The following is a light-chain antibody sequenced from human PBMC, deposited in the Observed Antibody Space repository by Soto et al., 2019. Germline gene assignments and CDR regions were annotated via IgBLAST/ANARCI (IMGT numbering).Light chain of an antibody. J-gene: IGLJ1*01. CDR1: RSDVGGYNY. CDR3: CSYAGSYTHV. CDR2: DVS. V-gene: IGLV2-11*01. Sequence: QSALTQPRSVSGSHGQSVTISCTGTRSDVGGYNYVSWYQQHPGKAPKLMIYDVSKRPSGVPDRFSGSKSGNTASLTISGLQAEDEADYYCCSYAGSYTHVFGTGTKLTVL.